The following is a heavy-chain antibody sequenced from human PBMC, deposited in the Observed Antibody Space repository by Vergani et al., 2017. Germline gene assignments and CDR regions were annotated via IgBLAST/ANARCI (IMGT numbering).Heavy chain of an antibody. CDR3: ARSTPRGEAFDI. CDR1: GGSISSYY. D-gene: IGHD3-16*01. CDR2: IYYSGCT. V-gene: IGHV4-59*01. J-gene: IGHJ3*02. Sequence: QVQLQESGPGLVKPSETLSLTCTVSGGSISSYYWSWIRQPPGKGLEWIGYIYYSGCTNYNPSLKSRVTISVETSKNQFSLKLSSVTAADTAVYYCARSTPRGEAFDIWGQGTMVTVSS.